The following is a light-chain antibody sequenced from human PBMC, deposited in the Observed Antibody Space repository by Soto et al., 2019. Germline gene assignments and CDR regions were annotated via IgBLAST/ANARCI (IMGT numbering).Light chain of an antibody. Sequence: QSVLTLPASVSGFPQRSLNISCTGTSREEIGYNYVSWYQQHPGKAPKLVIYDVTTRPSGFSNRFSGSKSGNTASLTISWFQAEDEADYYCSSYTSTRTYVFGTGSKVTVL. CDR1: SREEIGYNY. CDR2: DVT. CDR3: SSYTSTRTYV. J-gene: IGLJ1*01. V-gene: IGLV2-14*01.